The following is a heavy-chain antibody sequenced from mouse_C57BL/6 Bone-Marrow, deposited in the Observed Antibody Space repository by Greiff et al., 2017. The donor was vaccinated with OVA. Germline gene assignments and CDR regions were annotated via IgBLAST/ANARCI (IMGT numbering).Heavy chain of an antibody. V-gene: IGHV1-50*01. J-gene: IGHJ2*01. CDR3: YYGSSCY. CDR1: GYTFTSYW. Sequence: QVQLQQPGAELVKPGASVKLSCKASGYTFTSYWMQWVKQRPGQGLEWIGEIDPSDSYTNYNQKFKGKATLTVDTSSSTAYMQLSSLTSEDSAVYYCYYGSSCYWGQGTTLTVSS. D-gene: IGHD1-1*01. CDR2: IDPSDSYT.